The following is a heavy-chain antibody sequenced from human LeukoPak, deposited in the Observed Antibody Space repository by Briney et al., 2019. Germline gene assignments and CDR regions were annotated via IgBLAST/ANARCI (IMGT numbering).Heavy chain of an antibody. CDR3: ASYPYCSSTSCSLYYYYGMDV. J-gene: IGHJ6*02. CDR1: GFTFSSYA. Sequence: GGSLRLSCAASGFTFSSYAMSWVRQAPGKGLKWVSALSSSGGDTFYADSVKGRFTISRDNSKNTLYLQMNSLRAEDTAVYYCASYPYCSSTSCSLYYYYGMDVWGQGTTVTVSS. CDR2: LSSSGGDT. V-gene: IGHV3-23*01. D-gene: IGHD2-2*01.